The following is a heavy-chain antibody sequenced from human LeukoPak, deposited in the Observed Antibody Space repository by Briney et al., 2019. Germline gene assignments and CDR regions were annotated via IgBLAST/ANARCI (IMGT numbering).Heavy chain of an antibody. CDR2: IYYSGST. Sequence: SETLSLTCTVSGGSISSGGYYWSWIRQHPGKGLEWIGYIYYSGSTYYNPSLKSRVTISVDTSKNQFSLKLSSVTAADTAVYYCATVGALAFDIWGQGTMVTVSS. CDR1: GGSISSGGYY. V-gene: IGHV4-31*03. CDR3: ATVGALAFDI. J-gene: IGHJ3*02.